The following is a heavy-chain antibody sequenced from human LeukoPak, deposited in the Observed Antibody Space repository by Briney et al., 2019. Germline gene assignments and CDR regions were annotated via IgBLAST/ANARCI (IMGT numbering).Heavy chain of an antibody. D-gene: IGHD2-2*01. CDR1: GFTFSSYA. J-gene: IGHJ4*02. CDR3: ARDRGLVVVPAAMPFDY. V-gene: IGHV3-21*01. Sequence: GGSLRLSCAASGFTFSSYAMSWVRQAPGKGLEWVSSISSSSSYIYYADSVKGRFTISRDNAKNSLYLQMNSLRAEDTAVYYCARDRGLVVVPAAMPFDYWGQGTLVTVSS. CDR2: ISSSSSYI.